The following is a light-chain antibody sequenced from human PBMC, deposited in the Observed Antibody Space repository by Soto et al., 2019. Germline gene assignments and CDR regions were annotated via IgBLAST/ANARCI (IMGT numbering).Light chain of an antibody. CDR3: QTWDAGILV. J-gene: IGLJ1*01. Sequence: QPVLTQSPSASASLGASVNLTCTLSSGHNNYAIAWHQQQPEKEPRFLMRLNNDGSHNKGDGIPYRFSGSRSGAERCLIISGLRPEDEADYYCQTWDAGILVFGAGTKLTVL. CDR1: SGHNNYA. V-gene: IGLV4-69*02. CDR2: LNNDGSH.